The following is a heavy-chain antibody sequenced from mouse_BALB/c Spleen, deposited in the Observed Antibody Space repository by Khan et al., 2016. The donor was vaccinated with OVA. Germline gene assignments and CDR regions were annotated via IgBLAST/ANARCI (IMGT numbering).Heavy chain of an antibody. CDR2: IDLFSGGS. D-gene: IGHD2-2*01. Sequence: QLQQSGPELMKPGASVKISCKASGYSFTSYYIHWVMQRHGESLEWIGYIDLFSGGSTYNQKFKGKATLTVDKSSSTAYIHLSNLTSEDSAVYYCTRHGYVAWFTYWGQGTLVTVSA. J-gene: IGHJ3*01. CDR1: GYSFTSYY. CDR3: TRHGYVAWFTY. V-gene: IGHV1S135*01.